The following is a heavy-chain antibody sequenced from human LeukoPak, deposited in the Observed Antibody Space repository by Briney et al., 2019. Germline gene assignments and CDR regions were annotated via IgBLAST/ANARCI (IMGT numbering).Heavy chain of an antibody. D-gene: IGHD3-10*02. CDR2: ISSSGSTI. J-gene: IGHJ6*04. CDR1: GFTFGSLE. Sequence: TGGPLSFSCQASGFTFGSLEINGVRKAQGKGLEWVSYISSSGSTIYYADSVKGRFTISRDNAKNSLYLQMNSLRAEDTAVYYCAELGITMIGGVWGKGTTVTISS. V-gene: IGHV3-48*03. CDR3: AELGITMIGGV.